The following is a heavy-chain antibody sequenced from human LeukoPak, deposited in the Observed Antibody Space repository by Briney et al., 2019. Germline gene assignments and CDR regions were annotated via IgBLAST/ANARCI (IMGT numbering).Heavy chain of an antibody. Sequence: GGSLRLSCAASGFTFSSYAMSWVRRAPGKGLEWVSAISGSGGSTYYADSVKGRFTISSDNSKNTLYLHMNSLRAEDTAVYYCAKGPWWLRPAYFDYWRQGTLVTVSS. D-gene: IGHD5-12*01. CDR3: AKGPWWLRPAYFDY. CDR2: ISGSGGST. CDR1: GFTFSSYA. J-gene: IGHJ4*02. V-gene: IGHV3-23*01.